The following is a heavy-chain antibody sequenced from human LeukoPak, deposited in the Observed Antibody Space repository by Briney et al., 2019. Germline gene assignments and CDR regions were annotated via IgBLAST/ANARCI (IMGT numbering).Heavy chain of an antibody. CDR2: ISSSGSTI. CDR3: AIHPNYYRGY. Sequence: GGSLRLSCAASGFTFSSYEMNWVRQAPGKGLEWVSYISSSGSTIYYADSVKGRFTISRDNAKNSLYLQMNSLRAEDTADYYCAIHPNYYRGYWGQGTLVTVSS. CDR1: GFTFSSYE. D-gene: IGHD3-22*01. V-gene: IGHV3-48*03. J-gene: IGHJ4*02.